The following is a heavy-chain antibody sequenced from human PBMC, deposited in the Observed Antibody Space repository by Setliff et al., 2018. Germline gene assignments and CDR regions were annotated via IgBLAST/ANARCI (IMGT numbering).Heavy chain of an antibody. CDR1: GGSITSGSYY. V-gene: IGHV4-61*02. CDR2: LHTSGTT. Sequence: SQTLSLTCAVSGGSITSGSYYWSWIRQPAGEGLVWIGRLHTSGTTDYNPSLKGRVTISADTSTNHFSLKLTSVTAADTAVYYCARDNTIVGATDYWGQGALVTVSS. J-gene: IGHJ4*02. D-gene: IGHD1-26*01. CDR3: ARDNTIVGATDY.